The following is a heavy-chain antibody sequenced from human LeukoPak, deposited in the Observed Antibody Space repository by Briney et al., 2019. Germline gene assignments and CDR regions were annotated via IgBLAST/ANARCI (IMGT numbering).Heavy chain of an antibody. D-gene: IGHD3-3*01. J-gene: IGHJ3*02. V-gene: IGHV4-59*01. CDR2: IYYSGST. CDR1: GGSISSYY. Sequence: SETLSLTCTVSGGSISSYYWSWIRQPPGKGLEWIGYIYYSGSTDYNPSLKSRVTISVDTSKNQFSLKLSSVTAADTAVHYCARDGRFTIFGVDFDAFDIWGQGTMVTVSS. CDR3: ARDGRFTIFGVDFDAFDI.